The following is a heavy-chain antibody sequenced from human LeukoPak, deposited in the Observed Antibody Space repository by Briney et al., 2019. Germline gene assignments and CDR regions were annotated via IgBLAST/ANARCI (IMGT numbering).Heavy chain of an antibody. V-gene: IGHV4-4*02. J-gene: IGHJ4*02. CDR3: ARGYGPGY. CDR2: IDHRGNT. D-gene: IGHD4-17*01. CDR1: GDSISSTNW. Sequence: SGTLSLTCAVSGDSISSTNWWNRVRQPPGKGLEWIGEIDHRGNTNYNPSLKSRVTISVDRSKNQFSLKLTSVTAADTAVYYCARGYGPGYWGQGTLVTVSA.